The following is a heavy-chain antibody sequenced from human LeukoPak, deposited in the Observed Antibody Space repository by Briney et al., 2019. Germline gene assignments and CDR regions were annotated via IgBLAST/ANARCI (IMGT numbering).Heavy chain of an antibody. J-gene: IGHJ6*02. CDR2: MNPNSGNT. V-gene: IGHV1-8*01. CDR1: GYTFTSYD. Sequence: ASVKVSCKASGYTFTSYDINWVRQATGQGLEWMGWMNPNSGNTGYAQKFQGRVTMPRNTSISTAYMELSSLRSEDTAVYYCARSPTREDYYYCYGMDVWGQGTTVTVSS. CDR3: ARSPTREDYYYCYGMDV.